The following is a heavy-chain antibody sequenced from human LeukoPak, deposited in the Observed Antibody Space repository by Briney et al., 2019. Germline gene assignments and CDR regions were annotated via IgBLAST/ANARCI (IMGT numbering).Heavy chain of an antibody. D-gene: IGHD6-19*01. V-gene: IGHV3-23*01. CDR2: ISGNGGRA. CDR1: GYSFTSYW. Sequence: GESLKISCKGSGYSFTSYWIGWVRQAPGKGLEWVSTISGNGGRAYYADSVKGRFTISRDNSKNTLYLQMNSLRAEDTAVYYCAREKYSTGWFDYWGQGTLVTVSS. CDR3: AREKYSTGWFDY. J-gene: IGHJ4*02.